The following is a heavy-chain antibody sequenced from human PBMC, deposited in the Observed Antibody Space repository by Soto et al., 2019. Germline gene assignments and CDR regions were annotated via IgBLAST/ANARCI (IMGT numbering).Heavy chain of an antibody. CDR1: GYSFISYW. J-gene: IGHJ6*02. V-gene: IGHV5-51*01. Sequence: PGESLKISCKCSGYSFISYWIGWVRQMTGKGLEWMGIIYPGDSDTRYSPSFQGQVTISADKSISTAYLQWSSLKASDTAMYYCARCFQGGGDYVTLEDYYGMDVWGQGTTVTVSS. D-gene: IGHD4-17*01. CDR2: IYPGDSDT. CDR3: ARCFQGGGDYVTLEDYYGMDV.